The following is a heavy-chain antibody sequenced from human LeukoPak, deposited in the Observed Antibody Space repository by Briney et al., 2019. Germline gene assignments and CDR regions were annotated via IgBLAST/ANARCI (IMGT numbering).Heavy chain of an antibody. Sequence: PGGSLRLSCAASGFTFSNYVMSWVRQAPGKGLEWVSGISGSGGSTCYADSVKGRFTISRENSKNTLYLQMNSLRAEDTAVYYCAKDGVRGMDVWGQGTTVIVSS. CDR1: GFTFSNYV. CDR2: ISGSGGST. J-gene: IGHJ6*02. CDR3: AKDGVRGMDV. V-gene: IGHV3-23*01.